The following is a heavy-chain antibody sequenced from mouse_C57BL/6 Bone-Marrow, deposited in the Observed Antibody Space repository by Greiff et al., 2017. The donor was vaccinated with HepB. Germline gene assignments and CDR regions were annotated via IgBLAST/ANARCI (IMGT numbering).Heavy chain of an antibody. CDR2: IDPENGDT. CDR3: TTLYYYGSSGFAY. D-gene: IGHD1-1*01. Sequence: EVQLQQSGAELVRPGASVKLSCTASGFNIKDYYMHWVKQRPEQGLEWIGWIDPENGDTEYASKFQGKATITADTSSNTAYLQLSSLTSEDTAVYYCTTLYYYGSSGFAYWGQGTLVTVSA. CDR1: GFNIKDYY. J-gene: IGHJ3*01. V-gene: IGHV14-4*01.